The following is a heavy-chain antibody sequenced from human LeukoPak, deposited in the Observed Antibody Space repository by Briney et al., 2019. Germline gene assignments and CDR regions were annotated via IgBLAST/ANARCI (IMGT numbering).Heavy chain of an antibody. CDR1: GFTFSSYS. V-gene: IGHV3-21*04. CDR3: AKERYNYANGDFDY. CDR2: ISSSSSYI. J-gene: IGHJ4*02. D-gene: IGHD5-18*01. Sequence: GGSLRLSCAASGFTFSSYSMNWVRQAPGKGLEWVSSISSSSSYIYYADSVKGRFTISRDNAKNSLYLQMNSLRAEDTALYYCAKERYNYANGDFDYWGQGTLVTVSS.